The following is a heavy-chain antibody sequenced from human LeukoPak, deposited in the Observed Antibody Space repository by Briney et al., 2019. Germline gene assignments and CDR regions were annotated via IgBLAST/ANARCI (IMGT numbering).Heavy chain of an antibody. V-gene: IGHV3-23*01. D-gene: IGHD6-19*01. CDR1: GFTFSSYA. CDR2: IGSSGGGT. J-gene: IGHJ4*02. CDR3: AKNQGQWLVPVDY. Sequence: PGGSLRLSCAASGFTFSSYAMNWVRQAPGKGLEWVSAIGSSGGGTYYADTVKGRFTISRDNSKNTLYLQMNNLRAEDTALYYCAKNQGQWLVPVDYWGQGTLVTVSS.